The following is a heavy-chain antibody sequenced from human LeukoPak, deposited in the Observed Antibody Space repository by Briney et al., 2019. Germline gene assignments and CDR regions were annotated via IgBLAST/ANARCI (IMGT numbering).Heavy chain of an antibody. CDR3: ARRAGAYSHPYDY. J-gene: IGHJ4*02. V-gene: IGHV3-11*01. Sequence: GGSLRLSCAASGFTFSDYYMTWIRQAPGKGLEWLSYISSSGSAMYYADSVRGRFTISRDNAKNSLYLQMNSLRAEDTAVYYCARRAGAYSHPYDYWGQGTLVTVSS. CDR2: ISSSGSAM. D-gene: IGHD4/OR15-4a*01. CDR1: GFTFSDYY.